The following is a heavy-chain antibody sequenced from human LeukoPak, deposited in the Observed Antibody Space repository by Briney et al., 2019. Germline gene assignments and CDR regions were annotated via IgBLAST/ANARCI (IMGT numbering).Heavy chain of an antibody. Sequence: PGGSLRLSCAASGFTFSSYAMRWVRQAPGKGLEWVAVISYDGSNKYYADSVKGRFTISRDNSKNTLYLQMNSLRAEDTAVYYCARAGARGWLHHNDAFDIWGQGTMVTVSS. D-gene: IGHD4/OR15-4a*01. CDR2: ISYDGSNK. V-gene: IGHV3-30-3*01. J-gene: IGHJ3*02. CDR1: GFTFSSYA. CDR3: ARAGARGWLHHNDAFDI.